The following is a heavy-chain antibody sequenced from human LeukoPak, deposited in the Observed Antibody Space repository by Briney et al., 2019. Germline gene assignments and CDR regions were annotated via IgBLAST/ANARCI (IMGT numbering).Heavy chain of an antibody. J-gene: IGHJ4*02. CDR2: INHSGST. Sequence: SETLSLTCAVYGGSFSGYYWSWIRQPPGKGLEWIGEINHSGSTNYNPSLKSRVTISVDTSKNQFSLKLSSVTAADTAVYYCARGPGITISLGALGGYFDYWGQGTLATVSS. D-gene: IGHD3-9*01. CDR3: ARGPGITISLGALGGYFDY. V-gene: IGHV4-34*01. CDR1: GGSFSGYY.